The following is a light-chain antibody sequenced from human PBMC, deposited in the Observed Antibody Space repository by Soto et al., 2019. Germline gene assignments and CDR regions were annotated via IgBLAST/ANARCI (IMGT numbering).Light chain of an antibody. CDR2: DAS. CDR1: QSVGNNY. CDR3: EQYGSTPLT. J-gene: IGKJ4*01. V-gene: IGKV3-20*01. Sequence: EIVLTQSLGTLSLSPGERATLSCRASQSVGNNYLAWYQQKPGQAPRFLIYDASSRATGIPDRFSGSGSGTDFTLTISRLEPEDFAVYYCEQYGSTPLTFGGGTKVEIK.